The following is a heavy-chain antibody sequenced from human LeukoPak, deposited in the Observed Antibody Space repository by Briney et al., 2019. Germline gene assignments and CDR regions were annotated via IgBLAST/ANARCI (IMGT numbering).Heavy chain of an antibody. V-gene: IGHV4-59*01. CDR2: IYYSGNT. D-gene: IGHD4-23*01. Sequence: KPSQTLSLTCTVSGGSISSYYWSWIRQPPGKGLEWIGYIYYSGNTNNNPSVKSRVAMSVDTSKKQFSLKLSSLTAADTAVYYCARGGTAVIAPYAFDIWGQGTMVTVSS. CDR3: ARGGTAVIAPYAFDI. J-gene: IGHJ3*02. CDR1: GGSISSYY.